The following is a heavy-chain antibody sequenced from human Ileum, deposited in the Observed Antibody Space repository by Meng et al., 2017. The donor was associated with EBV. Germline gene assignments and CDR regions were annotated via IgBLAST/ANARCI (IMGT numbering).Heavy chain of an antibody. Sequence: QLHWQESAPGRVKPSGTLSLTCSVSGGSITSYSYYWGWIRQPPGKGLEWIATIYHTGSTYYNPSLKSRVTISVDTSKNEFSLKVTSVTAADTALYYCARRDTAWFDPWGRGTLVTVS. V-gene: IGHV4-39*01. D-gene: IGHD2-21*02. CDR3: ARRDTAWFDP. CDR2: IYHTGST. CDR1: GGSITSYSYY. J-gene: IGHJ5*02.